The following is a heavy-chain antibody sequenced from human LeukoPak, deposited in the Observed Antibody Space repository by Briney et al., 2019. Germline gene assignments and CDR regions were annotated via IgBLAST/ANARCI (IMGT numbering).Heavy chain of an antibody. J-gene: IGHJ3*02. CDR3: ARVHIVVVPAALDDAFDI. CDR2: ITSDGSST. Sequence: GGSLRLSCATSGFTFSSYWMHWVRQAPGKGLVWVSRITSDGSSTSYADSVKGRFTISRDNAKNTLYLQMNSLRAEDTAVYYCARVHIVVVPAALDDAFDIWGQGTMVTVSS. D-gene: IGHD2-2*01. V-gene: IGHV3-74*01. CDR1: GFTFSSYW.